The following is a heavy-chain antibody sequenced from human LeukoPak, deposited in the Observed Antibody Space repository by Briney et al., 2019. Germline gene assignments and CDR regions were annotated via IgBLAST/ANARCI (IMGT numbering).Heavy chain of an antibody. CDR1: GFTFGGYG. CDR2: IAYDGSRA. CDR3: TRYNNDHFDY. V-gene: IGHV3-33*01. D-gene: IGHD1-14*01. J-gene: IGHJ4*02. Sequence: QSGGSLRLSCAGSGFTFGGYGMHWFRQTPGKGLEWVAVIAYDGSRAFYADSVKGRFTISRDNSKNTMSVQMDDLRAEGTAVYYCTRYNNDHFDYWGQGTLVTVSS.